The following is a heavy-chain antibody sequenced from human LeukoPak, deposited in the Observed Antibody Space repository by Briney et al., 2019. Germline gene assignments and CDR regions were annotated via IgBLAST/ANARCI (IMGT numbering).Heavy chain of an antibody. CDR1: GGSISSSSYY. J-gene: IGHJ4*02. V-gene: IGHV4-39*07. CDR3: ASRSSWFDY. D-gene: IGHD6-13*01. CDR2: VYYSGST. Sequence: SETLSLTCTASGGSISSSSYYWGWIRQPPGKGLEWIGSVYYSGSTYYNPSLKSRVTISVDTSKNQFSLKLSSVTAADTAVYYCASRSSWFDYWGQGTLVTVSS.